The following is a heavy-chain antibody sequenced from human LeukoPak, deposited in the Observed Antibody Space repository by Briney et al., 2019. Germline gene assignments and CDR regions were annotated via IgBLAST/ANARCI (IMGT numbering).Heavy chain of an antibody. Sequence: GGSLRLSCAASRLTSSSYAMSWVRQAPGKGLEWVSAISGSGGSTYYADSVKGRFTISRDNSKNTLYLQMNSLRAEDTAVYYCAKRAAADQKYYFDYWGQGTLVTVSS. D-gene: IGHD6-13*01. CDR3: AKRAAADQKYYFDY. CDR1: RLTSSSYA. V-gene: IGHV3-23*01. J-gene: IGHJ4*02. CDR2: ISGSGGST.